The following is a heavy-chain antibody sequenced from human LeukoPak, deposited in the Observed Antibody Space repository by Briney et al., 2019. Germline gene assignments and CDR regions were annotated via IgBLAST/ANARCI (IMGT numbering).Heavy chain of an antibody. V-gene: IGHV3-23*01. CDR1: GFTLSGYR. CDR3: AKGPSPFGY. Sequence: PGGSLRLSCEASGFTLSGYRMNWVRRAPGKGLEWVSVISASGDFTYYADSVKGRFTISRDNSKNTLCLQMNSLRPEDTAVYYCAKGPSPFGYWGQGTLVTVSS. CDR2: ISASGDFT. J-gene: IGHJ4*02.